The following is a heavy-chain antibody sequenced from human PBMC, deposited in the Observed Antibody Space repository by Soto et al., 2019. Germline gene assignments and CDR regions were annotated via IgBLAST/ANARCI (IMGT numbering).Heavy chain of an antibody. CDR1: VYRFTTYG. D-gene: IGHD1-26*01. Sequence: QVQLIPSGADVKKPGASVKVAFKASVYRFTTYGIRWVRHAPGQGLEWMGWNSAYNDQTKSAQKFQGRVTMTKNTSRSTGYLELRSLRCDDTAVSSCARDGGSERDYWGQGTLVTVSS. J-gene: IGHJ4*02. CDR2: NSAYNDQT. V-gene: IGHV1-18*01. CDR3: ARDGGSERDY.